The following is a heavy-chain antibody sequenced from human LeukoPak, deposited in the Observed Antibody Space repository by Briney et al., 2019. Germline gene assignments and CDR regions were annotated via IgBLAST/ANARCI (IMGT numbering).Heavy chain of an antibody. CDR3: ARGTYYYDSSGYPTDY. CDR1: GFTFSSYG. CDR2: IWYDGSNK. J-gene: IGHJ4*02. Sequence: PGGSLRLSCAAPGFTFSSYGMHWVRQAPGKALYWVAVIWYDGSNKYYAESVKGRFTISRDNSKHTLYLQMNSLRAEDTAVYYCARGTYYYDSSGYPTDYWGQGTLVTVSS. V-gene: IGHV3-33*01. D-gene: IGHD3-22*01.